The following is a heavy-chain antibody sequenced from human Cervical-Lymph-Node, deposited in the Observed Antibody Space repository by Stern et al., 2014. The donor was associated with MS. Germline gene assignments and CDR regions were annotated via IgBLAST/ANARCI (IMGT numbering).Heavy chain of an antibody. CDR1: GYTFTSYG. CDR3: ARDKMHAFDY. Sequence: VQLVESGTEVKKPGASLIVSCKASGYTFTSYGISWVRQAPGQGLEWVGWISADSGTTKYAQKLRDRITLTRDTSTGTAYMELRTLRSEDTAVYYCARDKMHAFDYWGQGTLVSVSS. CDR2: ISADSGTT. D-gene: IGHD2-8*01. V-gene: IGHV1-18*01. J-gene: IGHJ4*02.